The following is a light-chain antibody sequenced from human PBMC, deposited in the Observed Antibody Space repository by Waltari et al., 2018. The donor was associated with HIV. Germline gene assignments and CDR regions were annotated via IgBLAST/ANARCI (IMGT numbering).Light chain of an antibody. V-gene: IGLV1-40*01. CDR1: SPNLGAGHD. CDR3: QSFDNTLRGV. Sequence: TQPPSVSGAPGQRVTISCTGTSPNLGAGHDVHWYQQLPVTAPKLLIFGNDNRPSGVPDRFSGSKSGSSASLAITGLQPEDEGDYYCQSFDNTLRGVFGGGTKLTVL. CDR2: GND. J-gene: IGLJ3*02.